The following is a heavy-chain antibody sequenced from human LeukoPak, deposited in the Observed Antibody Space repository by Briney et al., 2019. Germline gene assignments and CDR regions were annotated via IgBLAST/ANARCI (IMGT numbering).Heavy chain of an antibody. CDR1: GGSISSSSYY. V-gene: IGHV4-39*07. D-gene: IGHD6-13*01. Sequence: PSETLSLTCTVSGGSISSSSYYWGWIRQPPGKGLEWIGSIYYSGSTYYNPSLKSRVTISVDTSKNQFSLKLSSVTAADTAVYYCARGAKQQLYRYYFDYWGQGTLVTVSS. CDR3: ARGAKQQLYRYYFDY. J-gene: IGHJ4*02. CDR2: IYYSGST.